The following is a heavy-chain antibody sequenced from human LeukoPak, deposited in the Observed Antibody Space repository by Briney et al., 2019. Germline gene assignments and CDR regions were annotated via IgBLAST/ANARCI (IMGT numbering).Heavy chain of an antibody. J-gene: IGHJ4*02. D-gene: IGHD3-10*01. Sequence: PSQTLSLTCAVSGGSISSGGDYWSWIRQHPGKGLEWVGCIYYSGSTYYNPSLKSRATTSVDTSKNQSSLTLSSVSPADTAVYSCATVTVHGSGIYSAIDYWGRGTLVTVSS. CDR2: IYYSGST. CDR3: ATVTVHGSGIYSAIDY. V-gene: IGHV4-31*11. CDR1: GGSISSGGDY.